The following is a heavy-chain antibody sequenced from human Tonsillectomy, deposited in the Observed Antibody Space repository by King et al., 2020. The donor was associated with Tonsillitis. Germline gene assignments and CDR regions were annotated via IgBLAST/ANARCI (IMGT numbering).Heavy chain of an antibody. Sequence: VQLVESGGGVVQPGRSLRLSCAASGFTFRSYGMHWVRQAPGKGLEWVALISYDGSNKYYADSVKGRITISRDNSKNTLYLQMNSLRPEDTAVYYCAKELGPQGRYFDGPPGYWGQGTLVTVSS. J-gene: IGHJ4*02. CDR3: AKELGPQGRYFDGPPGY. V-gene: IGHV3-30*18. D-gene: IGHD3-9*01. CDR2: ISYDGSNK. CDR1: GFTFRSYG.